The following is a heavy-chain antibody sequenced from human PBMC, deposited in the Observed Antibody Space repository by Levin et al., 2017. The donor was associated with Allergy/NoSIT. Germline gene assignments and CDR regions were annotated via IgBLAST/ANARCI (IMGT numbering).Heavy chain of an antibody. J-gene: IGHJ4*02. CDR2: ISYDGSNK. V-gene: IGHV3-30*18. D-gene: IGHD4-17*01. CDR1: GFTFSSYG. CDR3: AKLPTVTTSGFDY. Sequence: LSLTCAASGFTFSSYGMHWVRQAPGKGLEWVAVISYDGSNKYYADSVKGRFTISRDNSKNTLYLQMNSLRAEDTAVYYCAKLPTVTTSGFDYWGQGTLVTVSS.